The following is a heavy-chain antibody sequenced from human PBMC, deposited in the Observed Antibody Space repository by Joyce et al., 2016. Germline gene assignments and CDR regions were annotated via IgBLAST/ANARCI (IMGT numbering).Heavy chain of an antibody. J-gene: IGHJ4*02. Sequence: QVQLVESGGGVVQPGRSLRLSCAASGFTFSNYGMHWVRLAPGKGLEWVAVISYDGSNKYYVDAVKGRFTISRDNSKNTLYLQMNSLRPEDTAVYYCARALGWDSNSCHDYWGQGTLVTVSS. V-gene: IGHV3-30*03. CDR1: GFTFSNYG. CDR3: ARALGWDSNSCHDY. D-gene: IGHD6-13*01. CDR2: ISYDGSNK.